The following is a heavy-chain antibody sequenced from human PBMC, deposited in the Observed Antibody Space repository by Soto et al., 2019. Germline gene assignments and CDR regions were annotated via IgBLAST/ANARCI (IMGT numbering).Heavy chain of an antibody. CDR1: GESMSSYY. Sequence: PLEILSLTCTVSGESMSSYYWNWVRQPPGKGLEWIGYIYDSGYTSYSPSLESRVTISLDTSKNQFSLRVNSVAAADTAVYYCARRPGYGRALDVWGQGTSVTVSS. CDR3: ARRPGYGRALDV. D-gene: IGHD5-12*01. V-gene: IGHV4-59*01. J-gene: IGHJ6*02. CDR2: IYDSGYT.